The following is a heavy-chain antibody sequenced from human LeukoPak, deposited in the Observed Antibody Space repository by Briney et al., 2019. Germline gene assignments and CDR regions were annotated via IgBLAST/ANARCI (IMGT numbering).Heavy chain of an antibody. CDR2: INHSEST. CDR3: ARGYYYDSSGYYLGNYYFDY. J-gene: IGHJ4*02. Sequence: PSETLSLTCAVYGGSFSGYYWSWIRQPPGKGLEWIGEINHSESTNYNPSLKSRVTISVDTSKNQFSLKLSSVTAADTAVYYCARGYYYDSSGYYLGNYYFDYWGQGTLVTVSS. CDR1: GGSFSGYY. D-gene: IGHD3-22*01. V-gene: IGHV4-34*01.